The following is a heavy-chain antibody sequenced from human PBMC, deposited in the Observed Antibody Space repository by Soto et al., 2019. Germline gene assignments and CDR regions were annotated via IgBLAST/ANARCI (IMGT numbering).Heavy chain of an antibody. Sequence: EVQLVESGGGLVKPGGSLRLSCAASGFTFSSYSMNWVRQAPGKGLEWVSSISSSSSYIYYADSVKGRFTISRDNAKNSLYLQMNSLRAEDTAVYSCARDGPDYGGNSGFDYWGQGTLVTVSS. V-gene: IGHV3-21*01. J-gene: IGHJ4*02. CDR2: ISSSSSYI. D-gene: IGHD4-17*01. CDR3: ARDGPDYGGNSGFDY. CDR1: GFTFSSYS.